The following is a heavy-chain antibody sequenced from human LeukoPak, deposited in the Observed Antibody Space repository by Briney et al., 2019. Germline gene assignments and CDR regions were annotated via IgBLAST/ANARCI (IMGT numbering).Heavy chain of an antibody. CDR3: AVNLGGGANFDY. D-gene: IGHD1-26*01. CDR2: IYYSGST. Sequence: SETPSLTCTVSGGSISSYYWSWIRQPPGKGLEWIGYIYYSGSTNYNPSLKSRVTISVDTSKNQFSLKLSSVTAADTAVYYCAVNLGGGANFDYWGQGTLVTVSS. J-gene: IGHJ4*02. CDR1: GGSISSYY. V-gene: IGHV4-59*01.